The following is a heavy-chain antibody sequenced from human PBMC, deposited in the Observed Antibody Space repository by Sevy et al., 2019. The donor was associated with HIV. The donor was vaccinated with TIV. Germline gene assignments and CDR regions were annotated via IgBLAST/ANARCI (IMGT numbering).Heavy chain of an antibody. CDR1: GFSFRSYW. D-gene: IGHD6-19*01. CDR3: GTDDRPSGWIFDF. J-gene: IGHJ4*02. CDR2: INRDESAR. V-gene: IGHV3-7*01. Sequence: GGSLRLSCAASGFSFRSYWMTWVRQAPGKGLEWVANINRDESARNYVDSVKGRFTISRDNAKNLLYLQINSLRVDDTAVDYCGTDDRPSGWIFDFWGPGAQVTVSS.